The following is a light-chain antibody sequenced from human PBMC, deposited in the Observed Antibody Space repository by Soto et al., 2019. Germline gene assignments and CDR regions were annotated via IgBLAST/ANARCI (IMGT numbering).Light chain of an antibody. CDR1: QSVSNNY. Sequence: EIVFTQSPGTLSLSPGERATLSCRASQSVSNNYLAWYQQKPGQAPRLVIYGASSRGTGIPDRFSASGSGTDFTLTISRLEPEDFAVYYCQQYISSPLTFGQGTKVDIK. V-gene: IGKV3-20*01. CDR3: QQYISSPLT. J-gene: IGKJ1*01. CDR2: GAS.